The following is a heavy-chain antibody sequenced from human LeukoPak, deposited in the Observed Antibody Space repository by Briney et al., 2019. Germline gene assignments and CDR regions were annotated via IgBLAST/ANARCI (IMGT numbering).Heavy chain of an antibody. CDR2: IYYSGGT. D-gene: IGHD6-19*01. CDR1: GGSISSYY. CDR3: ARDLGSGWYQVY. Sequence: SETLSLTCTVSGGSISSYYWSWIRQPPGKGLEWIGFIYYSGGTNYNPSLQSRVTISVDTSKNQFSLKLSSVTAADTAVYYCARDLGSGWYQVYWGQGTLVTVSS. J-gene: IGHJ4*02. V-gene: IGHV4-59*12.